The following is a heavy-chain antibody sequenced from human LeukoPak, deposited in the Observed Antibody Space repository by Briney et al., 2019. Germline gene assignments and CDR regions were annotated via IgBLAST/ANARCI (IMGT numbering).Heavy chain of an antibody. D-gene: IGHD2-2*01. Sequence: PETLSLTCAVYGGSFSGYYWSWIRQPPGKGLEWIGEINHSGSTNYNPSLKSRVTISVDTSKNQFSLKLSSVTAADTAVYYCARGPVVVPAAMRVRWFDPWGQGTLVTVSS. CDR2: INHSGST. V-gene: IGHV4-34*01. CDR1: GGSFSGYY. CDR3: ARGPVVVPAAMRVRWFDP. J-gene: IGHJ5*02.